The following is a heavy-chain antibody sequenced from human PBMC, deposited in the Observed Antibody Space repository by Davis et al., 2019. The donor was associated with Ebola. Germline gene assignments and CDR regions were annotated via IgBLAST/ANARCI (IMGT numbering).Heavy chain of an antibody. V-gene: IGHV3-23*01. CDR2: ISGSGGST. Sequence: GESLKISCAASGFTFSSYAMSWVRQAPGKGLEWVSAISGSGGSTYYADSVKGRFTISRDNSKNTLYLQMNSLRAEDTAVYYCAKPLREAAAAGDYYMDVWGKGTTVTVSS. CDR3: AKPLREAAAAGDYYMDV. D-gene: IGHD6-13*01. J-gene: IGHJ6*03. CDR1: GFTFSSYA.